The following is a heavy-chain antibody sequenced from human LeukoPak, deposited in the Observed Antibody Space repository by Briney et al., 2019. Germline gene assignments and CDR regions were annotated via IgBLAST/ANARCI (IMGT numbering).Heavy chain of an antibody. CDR3: ARGVVTMIVVVFQT. CDR1: GGSISSGGYY. CDR2: IYYSGST. J-gene: IGHJ5*02. D-gene: IGHD3-22*01. V-gene: IGHV4-31*03. Sequence: PSETLSLTCTVSGGSISSGGYYRSWIRQHPGKGLEWIGYIYYSGSTYYNPSLKSRVTISVDTSKNQFSLKLSSVTAADTAVYYCARGVVTMIVVVFQTWGQGTLVSVSS.